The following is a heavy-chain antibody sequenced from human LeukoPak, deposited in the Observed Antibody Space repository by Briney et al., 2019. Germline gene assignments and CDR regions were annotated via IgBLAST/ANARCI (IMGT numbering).Heavy chain of an antibody. V-gene: IGHV4-61*02. CDR2: IYTSGST. CDR1: GGSISSGSYY. CDR3: ARGLDYVDY. Sequence: PSQTLSLTCTVSGGSISSGSYYWSWIRQPAGKGLEWIGRIYTSGSTNYNPSLKSRVTISVDTSKNQFSLKLSSVTAADTAVYYCARGLDYVDYWGQGTLVTVSS. J-gene: IGHJ4*02.